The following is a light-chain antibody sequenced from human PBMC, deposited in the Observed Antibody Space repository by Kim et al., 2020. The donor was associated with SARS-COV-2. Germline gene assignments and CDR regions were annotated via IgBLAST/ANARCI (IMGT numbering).Light chain of an antibody. Sequence: AVTLTCTGNTSDVGGYNYVSWYQQHPGKAPKLMIYEVSKRPSGVPDRCSCSKSGNTASLTVSGLQAEDEADYYCSSYAGSNNLVFGGGTQLTVL. CDR3: SSYAGSNNLV. CDR1: TSDVGGYNY. V-gene: IGLV2-8*01. J-gene: IGLJ2*01. CDR2: EVS.